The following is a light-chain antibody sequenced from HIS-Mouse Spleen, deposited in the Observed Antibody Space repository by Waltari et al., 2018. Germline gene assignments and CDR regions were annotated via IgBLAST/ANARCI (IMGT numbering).Light chain of an antibody. V-gene: IGLV3-10*01. CDR1: ALPKKS. Sequence: SYELTQPPSVSVSPGQTARNPCSGDALPKKSASWYQQKSGQAPVLVIYEDSKRPSGIPERFSGSSSGTMATLTISGAQVEDEADYYCYSTDSSGNHRVFGGGTKLTVL. CDR2: EDS. J-gene: IGLJ2*01. CDR3: YSTDSSGNHRV.